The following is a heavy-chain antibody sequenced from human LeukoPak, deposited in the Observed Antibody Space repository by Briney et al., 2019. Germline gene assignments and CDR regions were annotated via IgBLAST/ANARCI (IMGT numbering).Heavy chain of an antibody. V-gene: IGHV1-18*01. J-gene: IGHJ4*02. CDR3: ASEVHRYCSGGSCYFND. CDR2: ISAYNGNT. D-gene: IGHD2-15*01. Sequence: ASVKVSCKASGYSFTSHGISWVRQAPGQGLEWMGWISAYNGNTNYAQKLQGRVTMTRDTSTTTVYMELRSLRSDDTAVYYCASEVHRYCSGGSCYFNDWGQGTLVTVSS. CDR1: GYSFTSHG.